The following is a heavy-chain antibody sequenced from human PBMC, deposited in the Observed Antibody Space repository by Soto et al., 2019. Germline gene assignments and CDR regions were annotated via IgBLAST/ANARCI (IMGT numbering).Heavy chain of an antibody. Sequence: GGSLRLSCAASGFTFSSYGMHWVRQAPGKGLEWVAVISYDGSNKYYADSVKGRFTISRDNSKNTLYLQMNSLRAEDTAVYYCAKDNTRWGYCTNGVCYTSDYWGQGTLVTVSS. CDR2: ISYDGSNK. V-gene: IGHV3-30*18. D-gene: IGHD2-8*01. CDR1: GFTFSSYG. CDR3: AKDNTRWGYCTNGVCYTSDY. J-gene: IGHJ4*02.